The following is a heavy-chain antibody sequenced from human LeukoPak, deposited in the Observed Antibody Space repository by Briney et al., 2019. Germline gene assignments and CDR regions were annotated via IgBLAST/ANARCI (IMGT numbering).Heavy chain of an antibody. Sequence: GRSLRLSCAASGFTFSSYGMHWVRQAPGKGLEWVAVIWYDGSNKYYADSVKGRFTISRDNSKNTLYLQMNSLRAEDTAVYYCARASDYGSGSQFDYWGQGTLVTVSS. CDR3: ARASDYGSGSQFDY. CDR1: GFTFSSYG. CDR2: IWYDGSNK. D-gene: IGHD3-10*01. V-gene: IGHV3-33*01. J-gene: IGHJ4*02.